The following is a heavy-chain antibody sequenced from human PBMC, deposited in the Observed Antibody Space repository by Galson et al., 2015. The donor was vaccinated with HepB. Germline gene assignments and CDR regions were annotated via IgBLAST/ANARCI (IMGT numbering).Heavy chain of an antibody. CDR1: GRSFTTYW. V-gene: IGHV5-51*01. D-gene: IGHD2-2*01. CDR3: ARRMAGGAYQGGAFDI. J-gene: IGHJ3*02. CDR2: MYPGNSET. Sequence: QSGAEVKKPGESLKISCKGSGRSFTTYWIVWVRQMPGKGLEWMGIMYPGNSETRYSPSLQGQVTISADKSINTAYLQWSSLRASDTAMYFCARRMAGGAYQGGAFDIWGQGTMVTVST.